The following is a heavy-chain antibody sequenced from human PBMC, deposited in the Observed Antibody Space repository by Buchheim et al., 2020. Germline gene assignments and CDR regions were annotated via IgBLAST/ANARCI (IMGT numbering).Heavy chain of an antibody. V-gene: IGHV3-23*04. Sequence: EVQLVESGGGLVQPGGSLRLSCAASGFTFSSYAINWVRQAPGKGLEWVSAISGDGDTTYYADSVRGRFTISRDNSKNTLYLQMNSLRAEDTAVYFCAKSRWLATVEDFYFDYWGQGTL. CDR1: GFTFSSYA. CDR3: AKSRWLATVEDFYFDY. J-gene: IGHJ4*02. D-gene: IGHD5-12*01. CDR2: ISGDGDTT.